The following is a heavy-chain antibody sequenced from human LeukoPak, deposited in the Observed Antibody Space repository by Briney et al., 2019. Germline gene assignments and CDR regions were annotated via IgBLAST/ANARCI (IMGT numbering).Heavy chain of an antibody. CDR2: ITSSSSTR. CDR1: GFTFSSYS. D-gene: IGHD3-16*01. V-gene: IGHV3-48*04. Sequence: GGSLRLSCADSGFTFSSYSMNWIRQAPGKGLEWISYITSSSSTRYYADSVKGRFTISRDNAKNSLYLQMNSLRVEDTAVYYCARLRSYGYYYDGMDVWGQGTTVTVSS. J-gene: IGHJ6*02. CDR3: ARLRSYGYYYDGMDV.